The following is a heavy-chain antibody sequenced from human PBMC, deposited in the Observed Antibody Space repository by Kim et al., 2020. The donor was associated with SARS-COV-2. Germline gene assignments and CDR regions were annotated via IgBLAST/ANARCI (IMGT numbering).Heavy chain of an antibody. CDR1: GFNFRNAW. Sequence: GGSLRLSCAASGFNFRNAWMTWVRQAPGNGLEWVGRIKSKIHGETIDYAAPVKGRFTVSRDDSKNTVFLQMNSLKSEDTGIYYCTTEVCTGDTCSVKNAFDIWGQGTTVTVSS. CDR2: IKSKIHGETI. D-gene: IGHD2-8*02. V-gene: IGHV3-15*01. CDR3: TTEVCTGDTCSVKNAFDI. J-gene: IGHJ3*02.